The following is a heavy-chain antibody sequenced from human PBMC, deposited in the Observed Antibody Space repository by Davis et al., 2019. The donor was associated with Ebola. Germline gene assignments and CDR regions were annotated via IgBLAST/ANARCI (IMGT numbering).Heavy chain of an antibody. V-gene: IGHV1-69*04. CDR3: ARFEGRSYYYGMDV. CDR2: IIPILGIA. D-gene: IGHD3-16*01. CDR1: GGTFSSYA. J-gene: IGHJ6*02. Sequence: SVKVSCKASGGTFSSYAISWVRQAPGQGLEWMGRIIPILGIANYAQKFQGRVTITADKSTSTAYMELSTLRSEDTAVYYCARFEGRSYYYGMDVWGQGTTVTVSS.